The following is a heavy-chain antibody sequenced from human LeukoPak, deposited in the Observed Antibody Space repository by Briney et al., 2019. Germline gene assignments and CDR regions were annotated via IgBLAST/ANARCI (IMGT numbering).Heavy chain of an antibody. V-gene: IGHV3-23*01. D-gene: IGHD6-19*01. Sequence: GGSLRLSCAASGFTFGTYAMSWVRQAPGKGLEWISAISGSGGSTYYADSVKGRFTISRDNSKNTLYLQMNSLRAEDTAVYYCAKIPYSSGWVQNWFDPWGQGTLVTVSS. J-gene: IGHJ5*02. CDR1: GFTFGTYA. CDR2: ISGSGGST. CDR3: AKIPYSSGWVQNWFDP.